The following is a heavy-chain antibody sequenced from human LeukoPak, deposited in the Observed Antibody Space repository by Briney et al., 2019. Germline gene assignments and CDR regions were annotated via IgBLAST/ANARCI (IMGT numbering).Heavy chain of an antibody. CDR1: GYSFTSYW. J-gene: IGHJ5*02. D-gene: IGHD3-10*01. V-gene: IGHV5-51*01. CDR2: IYPGDSDT. CDR3: ARSPLSVNYYGSGSYSNWFDP. Sequence: KCGESLKISCKGSGYSFTSYWIGWVRQMPGKGLEWMGIIYPGDSDTSYSPSFQGQVTISADKSISTAYLQWSSLKASDTAMYYCARSPLSVNYYGSGSYSNWFDPWGQGTLVTVSS.